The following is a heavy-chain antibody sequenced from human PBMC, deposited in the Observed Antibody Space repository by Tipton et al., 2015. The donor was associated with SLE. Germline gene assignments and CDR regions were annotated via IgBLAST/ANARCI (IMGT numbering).Heavy chain of an antibody. V-gene: IGHV4-61*01. CDR3: AREGLRSYEI. J-gene: IGHJ3*02. Sequence: TLSLTCTVSGGSIRSGYFWGWLRQHPEKGLEWIGYIDYSGHTDYNPSLKSRVTLSVDTSKSQFSFSLRLSSVTAADTAVYYCAREGLRSYEIWGQGTMVTVSS. CDR1: GGSIRSGYF. D-gene: IGHD5-24*01. CDR2: IDYSGHT.